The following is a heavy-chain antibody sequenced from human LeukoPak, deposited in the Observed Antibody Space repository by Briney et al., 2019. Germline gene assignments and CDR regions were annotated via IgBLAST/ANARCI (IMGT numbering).Heavy chain of an antibody. J-gene: IGHJ5*02. D-gene: IGHD2-2*01. V-gene: IGHV1-8*01. CDR2: MNPNSGNA. CDR1: GYTFTSYD. CDR3: ARGDIVVVPAASHNWFDP. Sequence: ASVKVSCKASGYTFTSYDINWVRQATGQGLEWMGWMNPNSGNAGYAQKFQGRVTMTRNTSISTAYMELSGLRSEDTAVYYCARGDIVVVPAASHNWFDPWGQGTLVTVSS.